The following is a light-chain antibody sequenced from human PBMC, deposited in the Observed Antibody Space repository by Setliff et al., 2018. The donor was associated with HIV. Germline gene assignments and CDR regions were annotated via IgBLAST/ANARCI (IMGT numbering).Light chain of an antibody. CDR1: ISDVGGYNY. CDR3: SSYTSSNTPYV. J-gene: IGLJ1*01. V-gene: IGLV2-14*01. CDR2: EVS. Sequence: QSVLTQPASVSGSPGQSITIFCIGTISDVGGYNYVSWYQQYPGKAPKLMIYEVSNRPSGVSNRFSGSKSGNTASLTISGLQGEDEADYYCSSYTSSNTPYVFGTGT.